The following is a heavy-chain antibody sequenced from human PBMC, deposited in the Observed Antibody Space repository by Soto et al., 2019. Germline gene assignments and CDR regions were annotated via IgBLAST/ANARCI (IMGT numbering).Heavy chain of an antibody. Sequence: QVQLVQSGAEVKKPGASVKVSCKASGYTFTSYGISWVRQAPGQGLEWMGWISDYNGNTNYAQKLQGRVTMTTDTSTSTAYMELRSLRSDDTAVYYCARKTGNYYYYYYGMDVWGQGTTVTVSS. CDR2: ISDYNGNT. J-gene: IGHJ6*02. CDR1: GYTFTSYG. CDR3: ARKTGNYYYYYYGMDV. V-gene: IGHV1-18*01.